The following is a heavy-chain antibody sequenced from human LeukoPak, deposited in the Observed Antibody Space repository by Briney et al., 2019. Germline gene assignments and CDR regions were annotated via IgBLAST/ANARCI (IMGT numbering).Heavy chain of an antibody. Sequence: GASVKVSCKASGYTFTSYYMHWVRQAPGQGLEWMGIINPSGGSTSYAQKFQGRVTMTRDTSTSTVYMELSSLRSEDTAAYYCARDPLLSTVTYYYGMDVWGQGTTVTVSS. D-gene: IGHD4-17*01. CDR1: GYTFTSYY. CDR3: ARDPLLSTVTYYYGMDV. V-gene: IGHV1-46*01. CDR2: INPSGGST. J-gene: IGHJ6*02.